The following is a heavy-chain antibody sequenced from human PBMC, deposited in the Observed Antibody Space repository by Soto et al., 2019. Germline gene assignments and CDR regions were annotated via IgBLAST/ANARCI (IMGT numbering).Heavy chain of an antibody. CDR2: IYTSGST. Sequence: GTLSLTCTVSGGSISSYYWSWIRQPAGKGLEWIGRIYTSGSTNYNPSLKSRVTMSVDTSKNQFSLKLSSVTAADTAVYYCARATRDYGDYGYFDYWGQGTLVTVSS. CDR3: ARATRDYGDYGYFDY. D-gene: IGHD4-17*01. CDR1: GGSISSYY. J-gene: IGHJ4*02. V-gene: IGHV4-4*07.